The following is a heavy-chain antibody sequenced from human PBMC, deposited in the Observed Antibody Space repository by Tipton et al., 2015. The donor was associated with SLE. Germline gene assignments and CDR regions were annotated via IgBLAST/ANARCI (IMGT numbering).Heavy chain of an antibody. CDR2: ISGSGDTT. D-gene: IGHD3-3*01. Sequence: SLRLSCAASGFTFGDFVMSWVRQAPGKGLEWVSSISGSGDTTYYADSVKGRFTFSRDNSKNTLSLETNSLRAEDTAVYFCAKAGFFSGYYDAFDVWGQGTMVTVSS. J-gene: IGHJ3*01. CDR3: AKAGFFSGYYDAFDV. CDR1: GFTFGDFV. V-gene: IGHV3-23*01.